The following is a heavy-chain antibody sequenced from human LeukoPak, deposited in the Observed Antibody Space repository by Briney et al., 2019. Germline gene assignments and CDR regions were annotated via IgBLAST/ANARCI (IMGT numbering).Heavy chain of an antibody. CDR3: VRGTGD. Sequence: PGGSLRLSCSFSGFTFSTYVLHWLRHAPGKGLEYVSAISSNGDNTYYAASVKGRFTISRDNSKNTMYLQMSSLRADDTAEYYCVRGTGDWGQGTLVTVSS. V-gene: IGHV3-64D*06. CDR1: GFTFSTYV. J-gene: IGHJ4*02. CDR2: ISSNGDNT.